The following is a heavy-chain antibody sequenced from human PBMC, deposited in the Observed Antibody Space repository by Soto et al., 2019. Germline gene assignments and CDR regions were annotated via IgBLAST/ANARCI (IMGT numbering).Heavy chain of an antibody. CDR3: ARLEGLATISYYFDY. D-gene: IGHD3-9*01. V-gene: IGHV4-39*01. CDR2: IYYSGST. Sequence: QLQLQESGPGLVKPSETLALTCTVSGGSVSSSNYYWGWIRQSPGKGLEWIGSIYYSGSTYYNPSLERRVTISLAKSKNQFSLKVISLTAADTDVYYCARLEGLATISYYFDYWGQGTLVTVSS. J-gene: IGHJ4*02. CDR1: GGSVSSSNYY.